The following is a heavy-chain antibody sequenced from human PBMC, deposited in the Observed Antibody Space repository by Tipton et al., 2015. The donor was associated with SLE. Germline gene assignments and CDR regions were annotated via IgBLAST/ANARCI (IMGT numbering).Heavy chain of an antibody. V-gene: IGHV3-23*01. J-gene: IGHJ4*02. CDR3: AKAAEVFDY. CDR2: VTTSGTIT. Sequence: SLRLSCVASGFTFSNYAMTWVRQAPGKGLEWVSTVTTSGTITYYADSVRGRFTISRDDSKNTVYLHMTSLRAEDTAVYYCAKAAEVFDYWGQGTLVTVSS. CDR1: GFTFSNYA.